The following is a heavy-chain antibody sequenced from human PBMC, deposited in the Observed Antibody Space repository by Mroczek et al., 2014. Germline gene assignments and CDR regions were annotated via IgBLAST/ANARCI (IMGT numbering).Heavy chain of an antibody. Sequence: QVQLQESGPGLVKPSQTLSLTCTVSGGSISSGGYYWSWIRQHPGKGLEWIGYIYYSGSTYYNPSLKSRVTISVDTSKNQFSLKLSSVTAADTAVYYCAREIVVVNYWYFDLWGRGTLVTVSS. V-gene: IGHV4-31*03. CDR3: AREIVVVNYWYFDL. CDR1: GGSISSGGYY. J-gene: IGHJ2*01. D-gene: IGHD3-22*01. CDR2: IYYSGST.